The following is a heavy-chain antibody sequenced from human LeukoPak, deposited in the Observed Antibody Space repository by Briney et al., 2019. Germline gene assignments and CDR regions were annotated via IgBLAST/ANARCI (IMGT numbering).Heavy chain of an antibody. CDR2: MYPSGST. V-gene: IGHV4-4*07. D-gene: IGHD6-19*01. J-gene: IGHJ4*02. CDR1: GGSISSYY. Sequence: SETLSLTCTDSGGSISSYYWNWIRQPAGKGLEWIGRMYPSGSTNYNPSLKSRVTMSVDMSKNPFSLKLTSMTSADTAVYYCARDPSFSSGWFDCWGQGTLVTV. CDR3: ARDPSFSSGWFDC.